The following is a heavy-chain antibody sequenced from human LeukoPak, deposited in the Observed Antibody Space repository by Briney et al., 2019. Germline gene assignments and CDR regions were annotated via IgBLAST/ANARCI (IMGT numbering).Heavy chain of an antibody. CDR2: ISAYNGNT. CDR3: ASRYCSGGSCLKYNWFDP. D-gene: IGHD2-15*01. CDR1: GYTFTSYG. V-gene: IGHV1-18*01. J-gene: IGHJ5*02. Sequence: GASVKVSCKASGYTFTSYGISWVRQAPGQGLEWVGWISAYNGNTDYAQKLQGRVTMTTDTSTSTAYMELRSLRSDDTAVYYCASRYCSGGSCLKYNWFDPWGQGTLVTVSS.